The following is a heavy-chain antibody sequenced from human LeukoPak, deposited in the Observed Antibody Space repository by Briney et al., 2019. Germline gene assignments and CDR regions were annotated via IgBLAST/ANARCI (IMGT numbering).Heavy chain of an antibody. Sequence: GGSLRLSCAASGFTFSDFWMNWVRQAPGKGLEWVASIKQDGSEKYYVDSVKGRFTISRDNAKNSLYLQMNSLRAEDTAVYYCARRLPLNVVISGIDWFDPWGQGTLVTVSS. J-gene: IGHJ5*02. CDR2: IKQDGSEK. CDR3: ARRLPLNVVISGIDWFDP. D-gene: IGHD3-22*01. CDR1: GFTFSDFW. V-gene: IGHV3-7*01.